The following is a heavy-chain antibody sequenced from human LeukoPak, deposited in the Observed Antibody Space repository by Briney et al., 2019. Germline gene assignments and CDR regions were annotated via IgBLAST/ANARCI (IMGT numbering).Heavy chain of an antibody. CDR2: IYYSGST. Sequence: SETLSLTCTVSGYSISSGYYWGCIRQPPGKGLEWIGSIYYSGSTYYNPSLKSRVTISVDTSKNQFSLKLSSVTAADTAVYYCARVAQKLERIAVAGTSEWRANWYFDLWGRGTLVTVSS. CDR1: GYSISSGYY. D-gene: IGHD6-19*01. J-gene: IGHJ2*01. V-gene: IGHV4-38-2*02. CDR3: ARVAQKLERIAVAGTSEWRANWYFDL.